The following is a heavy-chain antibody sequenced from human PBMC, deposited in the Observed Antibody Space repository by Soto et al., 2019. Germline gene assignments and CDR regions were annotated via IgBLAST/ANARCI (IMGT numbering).Heavy chain of an antibody. CDR2: GHHSGST. V-gene: IGHV4-34*01. D-gene: IGHD5-18*01. CDR3: ARGPIRGYSYGRKTYFDY. J-gene: IGHJ4*02. CDR1: GGSFSGYY. Sequence: SETLSLTCAVYGGSFSGYYWSWIRQPPGKGLEWIGEGHHSGSTNYNPSLKSRVTISVDTSKNQFSLKLSSVTAADTAVYYCARGPIRGYSYGRKTYFDYWGQGTLVTVSS.